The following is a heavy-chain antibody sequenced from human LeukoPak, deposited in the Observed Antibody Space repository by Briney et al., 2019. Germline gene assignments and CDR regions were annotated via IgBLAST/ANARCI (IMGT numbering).Heavy chain of an antibody. CDR1: GYSFTSYW. Sequence: GESLRISCKGSGYSFTSYWITWVRQMPGKGLEWMGRIDPSDSYTNYSPSFQGHVTTSGDKSISTAYLQWSSLKASDTAMYYCARHRGTSYSFDYWGQGTLVTVPS. J-gene: IGHJ4*02. CDR2: IDPSDSYT. V-gene: IGHV5-10-1*01. CDR3: ARHRGTSYSFDY. D-gene: IGHD1-26*01.